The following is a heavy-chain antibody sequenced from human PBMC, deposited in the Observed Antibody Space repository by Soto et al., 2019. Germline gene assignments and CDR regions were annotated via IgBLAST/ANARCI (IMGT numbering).Heavy chain of an antibody. J-gene: IGHJ6*02. CDR3: ARGGRRSPGMDV. V-gene: IGHV4-31*03. CDR1: GGSISSGGYY. CDR2: IYYSGST. Sequence: SETLSLTCTVSGGSISSGGYYWSWIRQHPGKGLEWIGYIYYSGSTYYNPSLKSRVTISVDTSKNQFSLKLSSVTAADTAVYYCARGGRRSPGMDVLGQGTTVTVSS.